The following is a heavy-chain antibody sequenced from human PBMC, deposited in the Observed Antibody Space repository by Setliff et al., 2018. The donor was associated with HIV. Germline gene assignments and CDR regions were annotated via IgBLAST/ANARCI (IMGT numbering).Heavy chain of an antibody. Sequence: SETLSLTCAVSGYSISSGYYWGWIRQPPGRGLEWIGNIYHSGGTHYNPSLRSRVTISVDTSENQLSLRLSSVTSADTAVYYCARDRGPYCSGSICHPPHSSYMDVWGKGTTVTVSS. CDR3: ARDRGPYCSGSICHPPHSSYMDV. J-gene: IGHJ6*03. D-gene: IGHD2-15*01. CDR2: IYHSGGT. CDR1: GYSISSGYY. V-gene: IGHV4-38-2*02.